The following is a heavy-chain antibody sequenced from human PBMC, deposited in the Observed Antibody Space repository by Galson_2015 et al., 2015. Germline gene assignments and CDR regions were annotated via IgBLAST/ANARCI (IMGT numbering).Heavy chain of an antibody. CDR1: GFTFTKYG. V-gene: IGHV3-23*01. CDR2: ISGGTRTI. CDR3: AKDSTSMEAPD. J-gene: IGHJ4*02. Sequence: SLRLSCAASGFTFTKYGMTWVRQAPGKGLEWVLVISGGTRTIYYADSVKGRCTTSRDNSKNTVYLQMNSLRAEDTAVYYCAKDSTSMEAPDWREGTLVTV. D-gene: IGHD2-21*01.